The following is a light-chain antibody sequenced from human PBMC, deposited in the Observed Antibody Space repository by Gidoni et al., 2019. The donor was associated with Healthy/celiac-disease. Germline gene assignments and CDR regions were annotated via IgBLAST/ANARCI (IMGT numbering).Light chain of an antibody. CDR3: QRCDSYPFT. Sequence: EIQMTQTPSTLSASVGDRVTITRRASESISNWLAWYQQKPGKAPKLLIYETSSLESGVASRFSGGGSGTEFTLIISSLQPDDFATYYCQRCDSYPFTFGQGTKLEIK. V-gene: IGKV1-5*03. CDR1: ESISNW. J-gene: IGKJ2*01. CDR2: ETS.